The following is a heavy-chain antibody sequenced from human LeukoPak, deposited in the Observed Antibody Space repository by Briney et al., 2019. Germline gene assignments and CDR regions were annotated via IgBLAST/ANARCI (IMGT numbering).Heavy chain of an antibody. J-gene: IGHJ4*02. CDR1: GRSISSGGYS. D-gene: IGHD2-15*01. V-gene: IGHV4-30-2*01. Sequence: SETLSLTCAVSGRSISSGGYSRSWIRQPPGEGMEWIGYIYHSGSTYYNPSLKSRVTISVDRSKNQFSLKLSSVTAADTAVYYCARVGWYCSGGSCPIIDYWGQGTLVTVSS. CDR2: IYHSGST. CDR3: ARVGWYCSGGSCPIIDY.